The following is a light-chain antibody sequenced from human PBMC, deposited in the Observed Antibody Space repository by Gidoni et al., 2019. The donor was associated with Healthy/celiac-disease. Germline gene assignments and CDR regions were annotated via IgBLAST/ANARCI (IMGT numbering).Light chain of an antibody. CDR3: QQYDNLPPLT. J-gene: IGKJ4*01. CDR2: DAS. V-gene: IGKV1-33*01. Sequence: DIQMTQSPSSLYASVGDRVNITCQASQDISNYLNWYQQKPGKAPKLLIYDASNLETGVPSRYSGNGSGTDFTFTSSSLQPEDIAAYYCQQYDNLPPLTFGGGTKVEIK. CDR1: QDISNY.